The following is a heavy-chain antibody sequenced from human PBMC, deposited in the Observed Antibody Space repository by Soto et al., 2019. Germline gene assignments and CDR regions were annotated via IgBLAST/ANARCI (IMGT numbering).Heavy chain of an antibody. Sequence: SGPTLVNPTQTLTLTCTSSGFSLSTSGVGVGWIRQPPGKALEWLGIIYWNDDERYSPSLKSRLTVAKDTSKNQLFLTMTNMDPVDTATYYCTLLRRHYYGMDVWGQGTTVTVSS. CDR2: IYWNDDE. V-gene: IGHV2-5*01. CDR3: TLLRRHYYGMDV. CDR1: GFSLSTSGVG. D-gene: IGHD2-21*02. J-gene: IGHJ6*02.